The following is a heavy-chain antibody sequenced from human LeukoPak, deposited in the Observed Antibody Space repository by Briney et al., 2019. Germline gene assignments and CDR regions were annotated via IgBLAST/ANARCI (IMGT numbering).Heavy chain of an antibody. CDR2: ISSSGSTI. J-gene: IGHJ4*02. D-gene: IGHD3-22*01. Sequence: GGSLRLSCAASGFTFSDYYMSWIRQAPGKGLEWVSYISSSGSTIYYADSVKGRFTISRDNAKNSLYLQMNSLRAEDTAVYYCARTPRSYYYDSSGYYFDYGAREPWSPSPQ. CDR3: ARTPRSYYYDSSGYYFDY. V-gene: IGHV3-11*01. CDR1: GFTFSDYY.